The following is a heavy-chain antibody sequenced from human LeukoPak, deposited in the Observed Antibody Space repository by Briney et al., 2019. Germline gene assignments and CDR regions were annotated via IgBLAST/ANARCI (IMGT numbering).Heavy chain of an antibody. CDR2: INPSGGST. CDR1: GYTFTSYY. J-gene: IGHJ4*02. CDR3: ARGTTLFGVAYGPFDY. D-gene: IGHD3-3*01. V-gene: IGHV1-46*01. Sequence: ASVKVSCKASGYTFTSYYMHWVRQAPGQGLEWMGIINPSGGSTSYAQKFQGRVTMTRDTSTSTVYMELSSLRSEDTAVYYCARGTTLFGVAYGPFDYWGQGTLVTISS.